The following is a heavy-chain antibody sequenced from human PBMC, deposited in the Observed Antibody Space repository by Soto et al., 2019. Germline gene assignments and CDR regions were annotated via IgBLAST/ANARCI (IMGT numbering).Heavy chain of an antibody. V-gene: IGHV3-30-3*01. Sequence: QVQLVESGGGVVQPGRSLRLSCEASGFTFSSYAMHWVRQAPGKGLEWVAFISYDGTSKFYADSVKGRFTISRDNSKNTLDLQMNSLSVEDTALYYCATERDSFDYWGQGTLVTVSS. CDR3: ATERDSFDY. CDR1: GFTFSSYA. CDR2: ISYDGTSK. J-gene: IGHJ4*02.